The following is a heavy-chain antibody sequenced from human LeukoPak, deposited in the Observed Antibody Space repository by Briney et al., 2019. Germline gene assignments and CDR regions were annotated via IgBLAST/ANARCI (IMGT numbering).Heavy chain of an antibody. V-gene: IGHV1-2*02. D-gene: IGHD3-10*01. CDR3: ASPDYINYGSGTYCLSY. J-gene: IGHJ4*02. Sequence: ASVKVSCKASGSTLTAYNMTWCQQAPGQGLKGLGGFTPNSGGTNYAQKFQGRVTMTRDTFISTAYMELSSLRSDDTAVYYCASPDYINYGSGTYCLSYWGQGTLVTVSS. CDR1: GSTLTAYN. CDR2: FTPNSGGT.